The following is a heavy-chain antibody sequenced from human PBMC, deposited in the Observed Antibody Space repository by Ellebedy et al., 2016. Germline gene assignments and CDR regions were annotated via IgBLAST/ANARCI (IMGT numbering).Heavy chain of an antibody. CDR3: AKNRRTGFPRYNDMDV. CDR2: VSNNGNNK. V-gene: IGHV3-30*18. J-gene: IGHJ6*02. Sequence: GGSLRLSXAASGFTFSCCALHWVRQAPGKGLEWVASVSNNGNNKYYSESVKGRFTISRDNYKRTFLLHMNNVRPEDTSVYFCAKNRRTGFPRYNDMDVWGQGTTVTVSS. CDR1: GFTFSCCA. D-gene: IGHD1-14*01.